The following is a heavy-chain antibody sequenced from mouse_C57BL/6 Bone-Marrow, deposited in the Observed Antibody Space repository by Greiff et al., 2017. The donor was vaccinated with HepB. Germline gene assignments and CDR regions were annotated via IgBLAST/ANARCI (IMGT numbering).Heavy chain of an antibody. V-gene: IGHV8-8*01. CDR1: GFSLSTFGMG. J-gene: IGHJ4*01. D-gene: IGHD1-1*01. CDR2: IWWDDDK. Sequence: QVTLKESGPGILQPSQTLSLTCSFSGFSLSTFGMGVGWIRQPSGKGLEWLAHIWWDDDKYYNPALKSRLTISKDTSKNQVFLKIANVDTADTATYDCARIPLTVVAHYYAMDYWGQGTSVTVSS. CDR3: ARIPLTVVAHYYAMDY.